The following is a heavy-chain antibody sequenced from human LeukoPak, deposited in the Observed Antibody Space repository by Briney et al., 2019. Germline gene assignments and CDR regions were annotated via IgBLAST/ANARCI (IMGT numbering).Heavy chain of an antibody. CDR2: IIPILGIA. Sequence: ASVKVSCKASGGTFSSYTISWVRQAPGQGLEWMGRIIPILGIANYAQKFQGRVTMTEDTSTDTAYMELSSLRSEDTAVYYRATVIVPHGDWFDPWGQGTLVTVSS. D-gene: IGHD3-22*01. V-gene: IGHV1-69*02. CDR1: GGTFSSYT. J-gene: IGHJ5*02. CDR3: ATVIVPHGDWFDP.